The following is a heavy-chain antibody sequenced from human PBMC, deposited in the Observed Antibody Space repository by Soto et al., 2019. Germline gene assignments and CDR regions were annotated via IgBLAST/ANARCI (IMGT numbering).Heavy chain of an antibody. J-gene: IGHJ4*02. V-gene: IGHV3-30-3*01. CDR2: ISYDGSNK. D-gene: IGHD3-10*01. CDR1: GFTFSSYA. CDR3: ARDGDYYGSGSYPHDY. Sequence: QVQLVESGGGVVQPGRSLRLSCAASGFTFSSYAMHWVRQAPGKGLEWVAVISYDGSNKYYADSVKGRFTISRDNSKNTLYLQMNSLRAEDTAVYYCARDGDYYGSGSYPHDYWGQGTLVTVSS.